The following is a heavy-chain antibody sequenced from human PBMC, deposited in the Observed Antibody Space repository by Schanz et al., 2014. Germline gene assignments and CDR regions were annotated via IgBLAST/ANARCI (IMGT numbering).Heavy chain of an antibody. V-gene: IGHV3-11*01. D-gene: IGHD7-27*01. Sequence: VQLVESGGGLVQPGGSLRLSCAASGFTFSDSWMHWVRQAPGKGLEWLSYISRDGTTSYYADSVKGRFTISRDNAKNSLYLEMTSLRGEDTAVYYCARENLNWEAFDIWGQGTMVTVSS. CDR1: GFTFSDSW. J-gene: IGHJ3*02. CDR2: ISRDGTTS. CDR3: ARENLNWEAFDI.